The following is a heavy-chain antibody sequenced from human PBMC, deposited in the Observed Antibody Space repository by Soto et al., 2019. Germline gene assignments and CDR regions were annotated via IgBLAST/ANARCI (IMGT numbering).Heavy chain of an antibody. CDR2: ISYDGSNK. CDR1: GFTFSSYG. CDR3: AKDREGCSSTSCPNWFDP. D-gene: IGHD2-2*01. V-gene: IGHV3-30*18. J-gene: IGHJ5*02. Sequence: GGSLRLSCAASGFTFSSYGMHWVRQAPGKGLEWVAVISYDGSNKYYADSVKGRFTISRDNSKNTLYLQMNSLRAEDTAVYYCAKDREGCSSTSCPNWFDPWGQGTLVTVSS.